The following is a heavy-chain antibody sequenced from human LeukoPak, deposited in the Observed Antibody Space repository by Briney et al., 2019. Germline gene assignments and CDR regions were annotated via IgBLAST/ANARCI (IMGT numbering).Heavy chain of an antibody. CDR1: GLNFDDSA. J-gene: IGHJ4*02. Sequence: GGSLRLSCVASGLNFDDSAMHWVRQAPGKGLEWVSLISADGGSTFSADSVKGRFSISRDNSKNSLYLQMNSLRSEDTAMYYCVKESGKFDYWGQGTLVAVSS. CDR3: VKESGKFDY. V-gene: IGHV3-43*02. CDR2: ISADGGST.